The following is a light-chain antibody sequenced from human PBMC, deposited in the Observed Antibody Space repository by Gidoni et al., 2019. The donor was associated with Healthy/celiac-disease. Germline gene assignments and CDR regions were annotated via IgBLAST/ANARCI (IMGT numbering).Light chain of an antibody. CDR1: QGSRNY. V-gene: IGKV1-16*01. J-gene: IGKJ5*01. CDR3: QQYSSYPFT. Sequence: DIQMTQSPTSLSASVGDRVTITCRASQGSRNYLAWLQQKPGKAPKSLIYAASHLQSGVPSRVSGCGSGTDFTLTIRSLQPEAVATYYCQQYSSYPFTFGQGTRLEIK. CDR2: AAS.